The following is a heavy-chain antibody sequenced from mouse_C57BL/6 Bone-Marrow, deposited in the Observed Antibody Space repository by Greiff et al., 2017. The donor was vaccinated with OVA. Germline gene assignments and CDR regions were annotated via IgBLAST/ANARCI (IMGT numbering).Heavy chain of an antibody. CDR1: GYSFTGYY. CDR2: INPSTGGT. D-gene: IGHD2-14*01. J-gene: IGHJ4*01. V-gene: IGHV1-42*01. Sequence: VQLQQSGPELVKPGASVKISCKASGYSFTGYYMNWVKQSPEKSLEWIGEINPSTGGTTYNQKFKAKATLTVDKSSSTAYMQLKSLTSEDAAVYYCARRYIGDYWGQGTSVTVSS. CDR3: ARRYIGDY.